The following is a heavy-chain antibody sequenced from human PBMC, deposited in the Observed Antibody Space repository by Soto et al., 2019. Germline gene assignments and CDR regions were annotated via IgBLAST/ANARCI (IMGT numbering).Heavy chain of an antibody. Sequence: GGSLRLSCAASGFTFSNAWMSWVRQAPGKGLEWVGRIKSKTDGGTTDYAAPVKGRFTISRDDSKNTLYLQMNSLKTEDTAVYYCTTEIGITGTDDAFDIWGQGTMVTVSS. CDR2: IKSKTDGGTT. CDR3: TTEIGITGTDDAFDI. V-gene: IGHV3-15*01. D-gene: IGHD1-20*01. J-gene: IGHJ3*02. CDR1: GFTFSNAW.